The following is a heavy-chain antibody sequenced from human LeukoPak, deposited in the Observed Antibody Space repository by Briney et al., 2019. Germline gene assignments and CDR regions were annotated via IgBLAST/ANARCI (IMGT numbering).Heavy chain of an antibody. CDR2: IYYSGST. CDR1: GFTFSSYG. D-gene: IGHD4-23*01. Sequence: PGGSLRLSCAASGFTFSSYGMHWIRQPPGKGLEWIGSIYYSGSTYYNPSLKSRVTISVDTSKNQFSLKLSSVTAADTAVYYCARLHDYGGNSAYYFDYWGQGTLVTVSS. J-gene: IGHJ4*02. CDR3: ARLHDYGGNSAYYFDY. V-gene: IGHV4-39*01.